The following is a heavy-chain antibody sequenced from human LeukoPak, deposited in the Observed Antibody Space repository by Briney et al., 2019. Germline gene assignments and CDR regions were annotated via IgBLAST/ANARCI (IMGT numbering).Heavy chain of an antibody. V-gene: IGHV3-23*01. Sequence: PGGSLRLSCTASGFTFSSYAMSWVRQAPGKGLEWVSAISGSGGSTYYADSVKGRFTISRDNSKNTLYLQMNSLRAEDTAVYYCAKDPPGSSGWLPAFDYWGQGTLVTVPS. CDR2: ISGSGGST. D-gene: IGHD6-19*01. J-gene: IGHJ4*02. CDR3: AKDPPGSSGWLPAFDY. CDR1: GFTFSSYA.